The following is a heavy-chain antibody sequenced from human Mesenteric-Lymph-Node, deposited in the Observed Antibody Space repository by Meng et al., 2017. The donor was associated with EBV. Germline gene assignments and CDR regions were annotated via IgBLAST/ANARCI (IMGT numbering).Heavy chain of an antibody. Sequence: EVHLVESGGGVVQPGESLRLSCGASGFTFGDYAMHWVRQAPGKGLEWVSVLNRDGNDRYDAYSVKGGFAISSDNRKNSKNLLLMKLRSQEVEFKSIDKGGGAKWLDYWGQGTLVTVSS. CDR1: GFTFGDYA. V-gene: IGHV3-43*02. CDR2: LNRDGNDR. J-gene: IGHJ4*02. CDR3: DKGGGAKWLDY. D-gene: IGHD5-12*01.